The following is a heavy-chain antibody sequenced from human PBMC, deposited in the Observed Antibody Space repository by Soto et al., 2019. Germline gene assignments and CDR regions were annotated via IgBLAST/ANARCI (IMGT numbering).Heavy chain of an antibody. J-gene: IGHJ4*02. Sequence: SGGSLRLSCAASRFTFSSYVMSWVRQAPGKGLEWVSAISGSGADTYYADSVKGRFTISRDNSKNTVYLQMNSLRAEDTAVYYCAKRRGEGYFDYWGQGTPVTVSS. V-gene: IGHV3-23*01. CDR1: RFTFSSYV. CDR2: ISGSGADT. CDR3: AKRRGEGYFDY. D-gene: IGHD3-16*01.